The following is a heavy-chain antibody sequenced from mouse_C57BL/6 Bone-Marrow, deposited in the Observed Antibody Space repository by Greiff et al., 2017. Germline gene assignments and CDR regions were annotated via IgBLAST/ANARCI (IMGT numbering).Heavy chain of an antibody. CDR2: IDPSDSYT. D-gene: IGHD1-1*01. V-gene: IGHV1-69*01. CDR3: ARERIYGSSQYYFDY. J-gene: IGHJ2*01. CDR1: GYTFTSYW. Sequence: VQLQQPGAELVMPGASVKLSCKASGYTFTSYWMHWVKQRPGQGLEWIGEIDPSDSYTNYNQKFKGKSTLTVDKSSSTAYMQLSSLTSEDSAVYNWARERIYGSSQYYFDYWGQGTTLTVSS.